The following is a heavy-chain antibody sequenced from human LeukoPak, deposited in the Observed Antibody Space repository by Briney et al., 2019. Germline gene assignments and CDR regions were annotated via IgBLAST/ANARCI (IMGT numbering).Heavy chain of an antibody. Sequence: PGGSLRLSCAASGFTFSSYAISWVRQAPGKGLEWASAISGSGSSTYYADSVKGRFTISGDNSKNTLYLQMNSLRAEDTAVYYCARAPDIVVVPAAMLDYWGQGTLVTVSS. V-gene: IGHV3-23*01. J-gene: IGHJ4*02. CDR3: ARAPDIVVVPAAMLDY. CDR1: GFTFSSYA. D-gene: IGHD2-2*01. CDR2: ISGSGSST.